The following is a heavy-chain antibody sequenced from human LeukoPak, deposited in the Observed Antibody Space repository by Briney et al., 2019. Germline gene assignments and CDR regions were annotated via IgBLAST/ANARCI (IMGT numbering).Heavy chain of an antibody. Sequence: GGSLRLSCAASGFTFDDYAMHWVRQAPGKGLEWVSGISWNSGSIGYADSVKGRFTISRDNAKNSLYLQMNGLRAEDTALYYCAKGVAGLWGQGTLVTVSS. CDR1: GFTFDDYA. J-gene: IGHJ4*02. D-gene: IGHD6-19*01. CDR3: AKGVAGL. CDR2: ISWNSGSI. V-gene: IGHV3-9*01.